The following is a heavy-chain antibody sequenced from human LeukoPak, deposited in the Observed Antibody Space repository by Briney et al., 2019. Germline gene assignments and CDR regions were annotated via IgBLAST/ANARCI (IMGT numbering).Heavy chain of an antibody. D-gene: IGHD5-18*01. CDR2: IYTSGST. CDR3: ARGGGRYSYDKYYYYYYMDV. CDR1: GYSISSDYF. J-gene: IGHJ6*03. Sequence: SETLSLTCTVSGYSISSDYFWGWIRQSPGKGLEWIGHIYTSGSTNYNPSLKSRVTISVDTSKNQFSLKLSSVTAADTAVYYCARGGGRYSYDKYYYYYYMDVWGKGTTVTVSS. V-gene: IGHV4-38-2*02.